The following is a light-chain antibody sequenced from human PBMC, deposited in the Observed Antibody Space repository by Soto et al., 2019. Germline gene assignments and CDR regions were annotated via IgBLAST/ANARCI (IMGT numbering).Light chain of an antibody. CDR2: NSH. V-gene: IGLV1-44*01. Sequence: QAVVTQPPSTSGTAGQRVTISCSGSSSNIGSNNVNWYQQLPGTAPKLLIYNSHQRPSGVPDRFSGSKSGTSASLAISGLRSADESDYYCAAWDDSLSGRVFGGGTKLTVL. CDR3: AAWDDSLSGRV. CDR1: SSNIGSNN. J-gene: IGLJ3*02.